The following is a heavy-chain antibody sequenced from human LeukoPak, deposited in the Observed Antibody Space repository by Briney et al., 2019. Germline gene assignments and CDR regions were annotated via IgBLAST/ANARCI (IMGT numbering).Heavy chain of an antibody. CDR3: AKGYSYDSSGYAVDY. CDR2: ISYDGSNK. Sequence: GGSLRLSCAASGFTFSSYGMHWVRQARGKGLEWVAVISYDGSNKYYADSVKGRFTISRDNSKNTLYLQMNSLRAEDTAVYYCAKGYSYDSSGYAVDYWGQGTLVTVSS. J-gene: IGHJ4*02. CDR1: GFTFSSYG. V-gene: IGHV3-30*18. D-gene: IGHD3-22*01.